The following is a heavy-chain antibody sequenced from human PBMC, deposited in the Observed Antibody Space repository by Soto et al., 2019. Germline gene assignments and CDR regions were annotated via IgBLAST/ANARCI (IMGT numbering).Heavy chain of an antibody. Sequence: EVQLLESGGGLVQPGGSLRLSCAASGFTFSSYAMSWVRQAPGKGLEWVSAISGSGGSTYYADSVKGRFTISRDNPKNTLYLQMNSLRAEDTAVYYCAKGRYSSSWVNWFDPWGQGTLVTVSS. D-gene: IGHD6-13*01. J-gene: IGHJ5*02. CDR2: ISGSGGST. V-gene: IGHV3-23*01. CDR1: GFTFSSYA. CDR3: AKGRYSSSWVNWFDP.